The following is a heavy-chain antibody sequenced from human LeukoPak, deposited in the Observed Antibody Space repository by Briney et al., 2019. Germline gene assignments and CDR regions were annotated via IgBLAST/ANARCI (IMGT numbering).Heavy chain of an antibody. CDR2: IGRTATYT. V-gene: IGHV3-21*01. J-gene: IGHJ4*02. D-gene: IGHD2-8*01. CDR3: AREMGFIQDLDY. Sequence: GGSLRLSCAASGLTSSTRSMKWVRQAPGKGLEWVSSIGRTATYTFYADSVRGRFTISRDNAKDSLYLQMNSLRAEDTAVYYCAREMGFIQDLDYWGQGTLVTVSS. CDR1: GLTSSTRS.